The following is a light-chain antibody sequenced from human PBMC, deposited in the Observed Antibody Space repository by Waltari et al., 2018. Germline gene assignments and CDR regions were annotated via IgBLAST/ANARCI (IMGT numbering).Light chain of an antibody. Sequence: EIVMPQSPATLSVSPGQRATLSCRASPSVSSNLAWYQQKPGQPPRLLIYGASTRATGIPARFSGSGSGTEFTLNISSLQSEDFAVYYCQQYNNWPPYTFGQGTKLEIK. J-gene: IGKJ2*01. CDR1: PSVSSN. V-gene: IGKV3-15*01. CDR2: GAS. CDR3: QQYNNWPPYT.